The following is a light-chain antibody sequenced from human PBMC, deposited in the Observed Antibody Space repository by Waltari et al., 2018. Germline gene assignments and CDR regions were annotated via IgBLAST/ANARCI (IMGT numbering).Light chain of an antibody. CDR1: ESISSTY. CDR3: QQYTHVPFT. CDR2: AAT. J-gene: IGKJ3*01. V-gene: IGKV3-20*01. Sequence: EIVLTQSPGTLSLSPGERATLSCWASESISSTYFAWYQQKPGQPPRLLIYAATSRGTGIPDRFSGGASGTDFTLTISGLEPEDFAVYYCQQYTHVPFTFGPGTKVDIK.